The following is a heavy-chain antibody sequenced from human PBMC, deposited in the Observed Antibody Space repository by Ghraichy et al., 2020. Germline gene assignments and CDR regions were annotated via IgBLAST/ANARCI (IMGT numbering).Heavy chain of an antibody. CDR3: ARDTILYRRSWSVLSVEY. D-gene: IGHD6-13*01. J-gene: IGHJ4*02. V-gene: IGHV1-2*02. CDR1: GYTFTDYC. Sequence: ASVKVSCKASGYTFTDYCIHWVRQAPGQGLEWMGWINPKNGGTKFAQKFQDRVTMTRDTSISTAYLDLSSLRSDDTAVYYCARDTILYRRSWSVLSVEYWGQGTLVTVAS. CDR2: INPKNGGT.